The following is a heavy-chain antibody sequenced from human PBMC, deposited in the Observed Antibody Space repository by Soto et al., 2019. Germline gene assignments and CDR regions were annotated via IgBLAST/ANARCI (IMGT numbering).Heavy chain of an antibody. CDR3: VRDSRTGCSSINCYMH. J-gene: IGHJ4*02. CDR2: IWHTGRP. V-gene: IGHV4-4*02. Sequence: QLQLRESGPGLVQPSGTLSLTCDVSGDSLTNNHWWSWVRQAPGQGREWIGEIWHTGRPNYNPSLKSRVASSIDKSKNQFSLKLSSVTAADTAVYYCVRDSRTGCSSINCYMHWGQGTLVTVSS. D-gene: IGHD2-15*01. CDR1: GDSLTNNHW.